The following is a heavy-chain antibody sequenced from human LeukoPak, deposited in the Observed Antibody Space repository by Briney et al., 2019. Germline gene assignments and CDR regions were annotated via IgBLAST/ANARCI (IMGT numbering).Heavy chain of an antibody. CDR1: GFTFKDNY. J-gene: IGHJ6*02. D-gene: IGHD2-2*02. Sequence: GGSLRLSCAASGFTFKDNYMSWIRQAPGEGLEWVSYISSSSGDTKYADSVKGRFIISRDNAKNSLYLQMNSLGAEDTALYYCARDGTRYCSSRSCYSGYYYYGMDVWGQGTTATVS. CDR2: ISSSSGDT. V-gene: IGHV3-11*05. CDR3: ARDGTRYCSSRSCYSGYYYYGMDV.